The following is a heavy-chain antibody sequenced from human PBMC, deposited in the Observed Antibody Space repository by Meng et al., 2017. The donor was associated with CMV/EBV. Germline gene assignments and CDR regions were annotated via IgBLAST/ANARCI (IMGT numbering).Heavy chain of an antibody. D-gene: IGHD6-6*01. CDR3: ARVGIGESIAARPILLSFDY. Sequence: SVKVSCKASGGTFSSYAISWVRQAPGQGLEWMGGIIPIFGTANYAQKFQGRVTITTDESASTAYMELSSLRSEDTAVYYCARVGIGESIAARPILLSFDYWGQGTLVTVSS. V-gene: IGHV1-69*05. CDR2: IIPIFGTA. J-gene: IGHJ4*02. CDR1: GGTFSSYA.